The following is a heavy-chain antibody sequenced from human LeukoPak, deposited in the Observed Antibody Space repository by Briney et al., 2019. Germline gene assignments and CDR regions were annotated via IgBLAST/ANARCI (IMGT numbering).Heavy chain of an antibody. J-gene: IGHJ4*02. Sequence: PSETLSLTCTVSGGSISSYYWSWIRQPPGKGLEWIGYIYYSGSTNYNPSLKSRVTISVDMSKNQFSLKLTSVTAADTAVYYCARAYSGPSDFDYWGQGTLVTVSS. CDR2: IYYSGST. D-gene: IGHD4-11*01. V-gene: IGHV4-59*01. CDR3: ARAYSGPSDFDY. CDR1: GGSISSYY.